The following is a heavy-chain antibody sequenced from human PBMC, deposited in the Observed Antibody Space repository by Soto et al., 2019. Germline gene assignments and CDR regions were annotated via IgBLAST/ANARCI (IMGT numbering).Heavy chain of an antibody. CDR3: VKDTGGTFGGVIVHPYYFDY. D-gene: IGHD3-16*02. J-gene: IGHJ4*02. V-gene: IGHV3-9*01. CDR1: GFTFDDYA. CDR2: ISWNSGSI. Sequence: GGSLRLSCTASGFTFDDYAMHWVRQAPGKGLEWVSGISWNSGSIGYADSVKGRFTISRDNAKNSLYLQMNSLRAEDTALYYCVKDTGGTFGGVIVHPYYFDYWGQGTLVTVSS.